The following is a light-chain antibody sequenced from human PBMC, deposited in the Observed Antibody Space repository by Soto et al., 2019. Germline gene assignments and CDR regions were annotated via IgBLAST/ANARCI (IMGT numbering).Light chain of an antibody. J-gene: IGKJ2*01. CDR3: HQLNTFLYT. Sequence: DVKMTQSPSFLSASVGDRVTITCRASQDITTYLAWYQQKPGEAPKLLMSAASTLESGVPSRFSGSGSGTEFTLTISSLQPEDFATYYCHQLNTFLYTFGQGTRLDI. CDR1: QDITTY. V-gene: IGKV1-9*01. CDR2: AAS.